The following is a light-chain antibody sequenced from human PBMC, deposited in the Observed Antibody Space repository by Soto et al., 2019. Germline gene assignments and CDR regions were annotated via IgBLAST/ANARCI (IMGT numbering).Light chain of an antibody. CDR2: DVS. Sequence: IVLTQSPATLSLSPGERATLSCRASQSVSGYLAWYQQKPGQAPRLLIYDVSSRATGIPARFSGSGSGTDFTLTISGLEPADVAVYYCQQRSLGTFGPGTKVDIK. CDR1: QSVSGY. V-gene: IGKV3-11*01. CDR3: QQRSLGT. J-gene: IGKJ3*01.